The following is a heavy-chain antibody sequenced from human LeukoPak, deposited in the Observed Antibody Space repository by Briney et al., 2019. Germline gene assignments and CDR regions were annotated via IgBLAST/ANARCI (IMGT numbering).Heavy chain of an antibody. J-gene: IGHJ4*02. Sequence: PGGSLRLSCTASGFTFGDYAMSWFRQAPGKGLEWVGFIRSKAYGGTTEYAASVKGRFTISRDDSKSIAYLQMNSLKTEDTAVYYCTRDPSYYYDSSGYYDYWGQGTLVTVSS. D-gene: IGHD3-22*01. CDR1: GFTFGDYA. V-gene: IGHV3-49*03. CDR2: IRSKAYGGTT. CDR3: TRDPSYYYDSSGYYDY.